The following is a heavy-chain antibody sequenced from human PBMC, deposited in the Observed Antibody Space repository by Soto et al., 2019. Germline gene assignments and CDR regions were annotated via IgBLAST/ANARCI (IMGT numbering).Heavy chain of an antibody. D-gene: IGHD3-9*01. Sequence: EASVKVSCKASGYTFTSYGISWVRQAPGQGLEWMGWISAYNGNTNYAQKLQGRVTMTTDTSTSTAYMELRSLRSDDTAVYYCATDILTGYYSQGLDPWGQGTLVTVSS. CDR3: ATDILTGYYSQGLDP. CDR2: ISAYNGNT. V-gene: IGHV1-18*01. J-gene: IGHJ5*02. CDR1: GYTFTSYG.